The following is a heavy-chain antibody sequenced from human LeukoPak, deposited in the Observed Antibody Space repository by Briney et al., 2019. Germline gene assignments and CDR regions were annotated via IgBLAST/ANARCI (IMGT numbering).Heavy chain of an antibody. CDR2: IYRDGSET. Sequence: GGSLRLSCAASGFTFNYYWLDWVRQLPGKGPEWVANIYRDGSETHYVDSVKGRFTISRDNAKNLLYLQMNGLRAEDTAVHYCARDPSRGYTYGYGDYWGQGTLVTVSS. V-gene: IGHV3-7*01. J-gene: IGHJ4*02. CDR3: ARDPSRGYTYGYGDY. D-gene: IGHD5-18*01. CDR1: GFTFNYYW.